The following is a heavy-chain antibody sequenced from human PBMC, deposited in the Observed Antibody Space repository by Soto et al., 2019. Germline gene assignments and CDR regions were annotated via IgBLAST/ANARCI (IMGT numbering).Heavy chain of an antibody. J-gene: IGHJ5*02. CDR2: MNPNSGNT. V-gene: IGHV1-8*01. CDR3: ARTPKGIAAAGTMNWCDP. CDR1: GYTFTSYD. Sequence: QVQLVQSGAEVKKPGASVKVSCKASGYTFTSYDINWVRQATGQGLEWMGWMNPNSGNTGYAQKFQGRVTMTRNTSISTAYMELSSLRSEDTAVYYCARTPKGIAAAGTMNWCDPWGQGTLVTVSS. D-gene: IGHD6-13*01.